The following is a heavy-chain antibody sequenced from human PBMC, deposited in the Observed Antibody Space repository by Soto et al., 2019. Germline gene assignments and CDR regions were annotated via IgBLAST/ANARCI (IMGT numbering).Heavy chain of an antibody. D-gene: IGHD4-17*01. J-gene: IGHJ4*02. Sequence: VASVKVSCKASGGTFSSYAISWVRQAPGQGLEWMGGIIPIFGTANYAQKFQGRVTITADKSTSTAYMELSSLRSEDTAVYYCARSSDYGDYFLDYWGQGTLVTAPQ. V-gene: IGHV1-69*06. CDR2: IIPIFGTA. CDR1: GGTFSSYA. CDR3: ARSSDYGDYFLDY.